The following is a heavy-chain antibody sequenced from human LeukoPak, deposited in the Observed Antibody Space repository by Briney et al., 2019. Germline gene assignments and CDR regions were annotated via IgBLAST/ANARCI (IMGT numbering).Heavy chain of an antibody. D-gene: IGHD3-9*01. J-gene: IGHJ4*02. CDR1: GFTFSSYG. V-gene: IGHV3-33*01. CDR3: AREYPYYDILTGPLDY. CDR2: IWYDGSNK. Sequence: PGGSLRLSCAASGFTFSSYGMHWVRQAPGKGLEWVAVIWYDGSNKYYADSVKGRFTISRDNSKNTLYLQMNSLRAEDTAVYYCAREYPYYDILTGPLDYWGQGTLVTVSS.